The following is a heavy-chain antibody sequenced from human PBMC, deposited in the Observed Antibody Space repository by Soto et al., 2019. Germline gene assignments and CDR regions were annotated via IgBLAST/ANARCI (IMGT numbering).Heavy chain of an antibody. Sequence: GGSLRLSCAASGFTFSSYAMHWVRQAPGKGLEWVAVISYDGSNKYYADSVKGRFTISRDNSKNTLYLQMNGLRAEDTAGYYCARDQFGFVSGAPAYWGQGTLVTVSS. CDR3: ARDQFGFVSGAPAY. CDR1: GFTFSSYA. CDR2: ISYDGSNK. J-gene: IGHJ4*02. V-gene: IGHV3-30-3*01. D-gene: IGHD3-16*01.